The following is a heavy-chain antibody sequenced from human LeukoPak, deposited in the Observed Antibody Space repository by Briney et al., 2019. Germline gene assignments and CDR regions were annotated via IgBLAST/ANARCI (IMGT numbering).Heavy chain of an antibody. J-gene: IGHJ3*02. CDR3: VRHLSAGRPAFDI. CDR2: IYYSGST. V-gene: IGHV4-59*08. Sequence: SETLSLTYTVSGGSINSYYWSWILQPPGKGLEWIGYIYYSGSTNYNPSLKSRVTISVDTSNNKFSLKLTSLTAADTAVYYCVRHLSAGRPAFDIWGQGTMVTVSS. D-gene: IGHD2-15*01. CDR1: GGSINSYY.